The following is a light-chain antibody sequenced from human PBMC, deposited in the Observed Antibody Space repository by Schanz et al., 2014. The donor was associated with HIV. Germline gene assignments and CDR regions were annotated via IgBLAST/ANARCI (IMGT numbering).Light chain of an antibody. CDR3: GSYGGSDNMV. V-gene: IGLV2-23*02. CDR2: EVS. CDR1: STDVGSYNL. Sequence: QFALTQPASVSGSPGQSITISCTGTSTDVGSYNLVSWYQQHPGKAPKLMIYEVSKWPSGVSNRFSGSKSGNTASLTISGLQAEDEADYYCGSYGGSDNMVFGGGTKLTVL. J-gene: IGLJ2*01.